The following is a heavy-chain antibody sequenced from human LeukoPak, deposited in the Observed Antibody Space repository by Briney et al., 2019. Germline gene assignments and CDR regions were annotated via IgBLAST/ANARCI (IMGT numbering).Heavy chain of an antibody. Sequence: GGSLRLSCAASGFTFSSYAMGWVRQAPGKGLEWVSAISGSGGSTYYADSVKGRFTISRDNSKNTLYLQMNSLRAEDTAVYYCAKDLLDYYDSSGYYYDYWGQGTLVTVSS. CDR3: AKDLLDYYDSSGYYYDY. CDR2: ISGSGGST. CDR1: GFTFSSYA. D-gene: IGHD3-22*01. V-gene: IGHV3-23*01. J-gene: IGHJ4*02.